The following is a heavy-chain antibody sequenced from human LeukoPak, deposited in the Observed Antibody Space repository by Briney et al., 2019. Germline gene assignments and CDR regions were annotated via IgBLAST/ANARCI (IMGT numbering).Heavy chain of an antibody. D-gene: IGHD3-22*01. V-gene: IGHV4-4*07. CDR2: IDASGST. CDR3: ASWANNPDYYDSSGYFIADY. Sequence: KPSETLSLTCTVSGASVSSYYWIWIRQPAGRGLEWIGRIDASGSTNYNPSLKSRVTMTVDSSKNQFSLKLSSVTAADTAVYYCASWANNPDYYDSSGYFIADYWGQGTLVTVSS. J-gene: IGHJ4*02. CDR1: GASVSSYY.